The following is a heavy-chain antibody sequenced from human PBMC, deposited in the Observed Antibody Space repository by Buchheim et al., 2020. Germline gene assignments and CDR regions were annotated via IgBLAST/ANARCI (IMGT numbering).Heavy chain of an antibody. V-gene: IGHV3-7*01. CDR1: GFTFSSYW. D-gene: IGHD6-19*01. CDR3: AKDQSSLWYSSGWLDY. CDR2: IKQDGSEK. J-gene: IGHJ4*02. Sequence: EVQLVESGGGLVQPGGSLRLSCAASGFTFSSYWMSWVRQAPGKGLEWVANIKQDGSEKYYVDSVKGRFTISRDNAKNSLYLQMNSLRAEDTAVYYCAKDQSSLWYSSGWLDYWGQGTL.